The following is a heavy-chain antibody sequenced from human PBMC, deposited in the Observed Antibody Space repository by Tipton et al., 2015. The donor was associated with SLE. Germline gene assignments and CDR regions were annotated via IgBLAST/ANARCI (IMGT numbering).Heavy chain of an antibody. CDR1: GGSISSHY. J-gene: IGHJ5*02. CDR3: ASSVGQPYYYDSSGYWGWFDP. D-gene: IGHD3-22*01. CDR2: IYTSGST. Sequence: LRLSCTVSGGSISSHYWSWIRQPPGKGLEWIGYIYTSGSTNYNPSLKSRVTISVDTSKNQFSLKLSSVTAADTAVYYCASSVGQPYYYDSSGYWGWFDPWGQGTLVTVSS. V-gene: IGHV4-4*08.